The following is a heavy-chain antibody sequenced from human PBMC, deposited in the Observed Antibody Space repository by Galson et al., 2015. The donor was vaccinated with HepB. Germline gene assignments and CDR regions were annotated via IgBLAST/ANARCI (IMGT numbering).Heavy chain of an antibody. Sequence: SLRLSCAASGFSFSNYWMGWLRQAPGKGLEWVSDINRDGSGIYYADSLKGRFTISRDNAKDSMYLQMDSLRAEDTALYYCARHGFLPRRDGWGQGTLVGVSS. CDR1: GFSFSNYW. V-gene: IGHV3-7*03. CDR3: ARHGFLPRRDG. J-gene: IGHJ4*02. D-gene: IGHD3-3*01. CDR2: INRDGSGI.